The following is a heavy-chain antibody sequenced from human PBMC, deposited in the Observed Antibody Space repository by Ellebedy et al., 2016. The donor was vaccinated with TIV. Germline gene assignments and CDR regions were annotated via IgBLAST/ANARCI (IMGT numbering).Heavy chain of an antibody. J-gene: IGHJ4*02. CDR2: VSSDGNIK. CDR1: EFSFSTYV. V-gene: IGHV3-30*18. D-gene: IGHD5-24*01. CDR3: AKGATILGSIVGS. Sequence: PGGSLRLSCAASEFSFSTYVMHWVRQAPGKGLEWLALVSSDGNIKHYADSVKGRFTISRDNSKNTLFVDMNSLRPEDTAVYYCAKGATILGSIVGSWGQGTLVSVSS.